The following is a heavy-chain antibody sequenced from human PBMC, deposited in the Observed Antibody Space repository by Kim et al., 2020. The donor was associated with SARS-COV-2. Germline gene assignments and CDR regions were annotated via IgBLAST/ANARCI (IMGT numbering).Heavy chain of an antibody. Sequence: SVKVSCKASGGTFSSYAISWVRQAPGQGLEWMGGIIPIFGTANYAQKFQGRVTITADESTSTAYMELSSLRSEDTAVYYCARDIDYYYGMDVWGQGTTVTVSS. D-gene: IGHD3-16*02. V-gene: IGHV1-69*13. J-gene: IGHJ6*02. CDR3: ARDIDYYYGMDV. CDR1: GGTFSSYA. CDR2: IIPIFGTA.